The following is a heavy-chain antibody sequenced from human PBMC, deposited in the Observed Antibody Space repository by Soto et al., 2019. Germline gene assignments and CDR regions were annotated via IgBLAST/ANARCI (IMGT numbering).Heavy chain of an antibody. D-gene: IGHD3-10*01. Sequence: SETLSLTCAVYGGSFSGYYWSWIRQPPGKGLEWIGEINHSGSTNYNPSLQSRVTISVDTSKNQFSLKLSSVTAADTAVYYCARGCHYYGSGSYSANRYYMDVWGKGTTVTVSS. CDR3: ARGCHYYGSGSYSANRYYMDV. CDR2: INHSGST. V-gene: IGHV4-34*01. J-gene: IGHJ6*03. CDR1: GGSFSGYY.